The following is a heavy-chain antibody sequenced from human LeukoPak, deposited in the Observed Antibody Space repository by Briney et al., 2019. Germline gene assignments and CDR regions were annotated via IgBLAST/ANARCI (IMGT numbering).Heavy chain of an antibody. V-gene: IGHV1-2*02. D-gene: IGHD3-3*01. CDR3: ARGEEVRFLEWLLWLGTDV. CDR1: GYTFTGYY. Sequence: ASVKVSCKASGYTFTGYYMHWVRQAPGQGLEWMGWINPNSGGTNYAQKFQGRVTMTRDTSISTAYMELSRLRSDDTAVYYCARGEEVRFLEWLLWLGTDVWGQGTTVTVSS. J-gene: IGHJ6*02. CDR2: INPNSGGT.